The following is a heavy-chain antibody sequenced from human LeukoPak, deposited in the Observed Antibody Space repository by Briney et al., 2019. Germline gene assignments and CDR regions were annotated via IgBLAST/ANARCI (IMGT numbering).Heavy chain of an antibody. Sequence: PGGSLRLSCVASGFTFSSYGMHWVRQAPGKGPEWVALISYDGGDKYYVDSVKGRFTISRDNSKNTLNLQMNSLRAEDTAVYYCARDVRYFDAFDIWGQGTMVTVSS. CDR3: ARDVRYFDAFDI. J-gene: IGHJ3*02. CDR2: ISYDGGDK. V-gene: IGHV3-30*03. D-gene: IGHD1-14*01. CDR1: GFTFSSYG.